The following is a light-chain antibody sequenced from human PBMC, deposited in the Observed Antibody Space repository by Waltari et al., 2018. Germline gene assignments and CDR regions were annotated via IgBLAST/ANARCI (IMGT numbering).Light chain of an antibody. CDR3: QQDNNWPPGT. Sequence: EIMMTQSPATLSKSPGESATLSCRASQSPGSNLAWYQQRPGQAPRLVIYGASTRATGVPPRLSGRGSGTEFTLTISSLQSEDFAVYYCQQDNNWPPGTFGQGTKVEIK. J-gene: IGKJ1*01. CDR2: GAS. V-gene: IGKV3-15*01. CDR1: QSPGSN.